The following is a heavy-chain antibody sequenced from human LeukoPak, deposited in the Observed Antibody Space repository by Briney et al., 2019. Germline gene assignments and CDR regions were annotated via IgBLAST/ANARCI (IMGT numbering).Heavy chain of an antibody. CDR3: ATIRLGELSSDY. CDR2: IYHSGST. CDR1: GGSISSSNW. V-gene: IGHV4-4*02. J-gene: IGHJ4*02. D-gene: IGHD3-16*02. Sequence: ESSETLSLTCAVSGGSISSSNWWSWVRQPPGKGLEWIGEIYHSGSTNYNPSLKSRVTISVDKSKNQFSLKLSSVTAADTAVYYCATIRLGELSSDYWGQGTLVTVSS.